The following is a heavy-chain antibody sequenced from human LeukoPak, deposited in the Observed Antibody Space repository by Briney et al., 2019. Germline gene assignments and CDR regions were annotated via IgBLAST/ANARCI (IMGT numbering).Heavy chain of an antibody. V-gene: IGHV3-7*01. Sequence: PGGSLRLSCAASGFTFSSYWMSWVRQAPGKGLEWVANIKQDGSEKYYVDSVKGRFTISRDNAKNSLYLQMNSLRAEDTAVYYCARDTVKDIVVVPAPSWGQGTLVTVSS. J-gene: IGHJ5*02. CDR3: ARDTVKDIVVVPAPS. CDR1: GFTFSSYW. D-gene: IGHD2-2*01. CDR2: IKQDGSEK.